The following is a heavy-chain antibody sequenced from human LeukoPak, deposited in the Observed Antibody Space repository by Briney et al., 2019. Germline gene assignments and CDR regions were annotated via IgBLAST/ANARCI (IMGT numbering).Heavy chain of an antibody. CDR2: IKQDGSEK. V-gene: IGHV3-7*01. J-gene: IGHJ3*02. CDR1: GFTFSSYW. CDR3: ARDELPVGSGWYPDAFDI. D-gene: IGHD6-19*01. Sequence: PGGSLRLSRAASGFTFSSYWMSWVRQAPGKGLEWVANIKQDGSEKYYVDSVKGRFTISRDNAKNSLYLQMNSLKAEDTAVYYCARDELPVGSGWYPDAFDIWGQGTMVTVSS.